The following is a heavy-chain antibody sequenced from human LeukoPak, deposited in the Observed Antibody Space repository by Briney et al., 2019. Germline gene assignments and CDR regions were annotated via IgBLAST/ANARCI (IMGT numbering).Heavy chain of an antibody. D-gene: IGHD3-16*02. CDR1: GYTISSGYY. Sequence: SETLSLTCTVSGYTISSGYYWGWIRQAPGKGLEWIGSIYQSGSTYYNPSLKSRVTISVDTSKNQFSLRLTSVTAADTAVYYCARGLIVINYYYMDVWGKGTTVTVSS. V-gene: IGHV4-38-2*02. J-gene: IGHJ6*03. CDR2: IYQSGST. CDR3: ARGLIVINYYYMDV.